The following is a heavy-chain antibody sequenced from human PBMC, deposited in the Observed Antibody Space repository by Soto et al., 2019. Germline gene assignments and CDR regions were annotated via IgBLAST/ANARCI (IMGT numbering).Heavy chain of an antibody. CDR3: AHGDPLDFHY. V-gene: IGHV2-5*01. D-gene: IGHD3-10*01. J-gene: IGHJ4*02. CDR1: GFSLSPSGVA. Sequence: QITLKESGPALVKPTQTLTLTCTFSGFSLSPSGVAVAWIRQPPGKALEWLALIYWNGIERYSPSLKSRLNITKDTSKTQVVLTVTNMDPVDTATYFCAHGDPLDFHYWGQGTLVTVSP. CDR2: IYWNGIE.